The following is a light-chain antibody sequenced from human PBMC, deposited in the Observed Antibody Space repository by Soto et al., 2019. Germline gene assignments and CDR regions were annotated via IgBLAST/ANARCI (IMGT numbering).Light chain of an antibody. CDR1: QSVLYSSNNKNY. Sequence: DIVMTQFADSLAVSLGERATINCQSSQSVLYSSNNKNYIAWYQQKSGQSPKLLIYWASNRESGVPDRFSGSGSGTDFTLTISSLQAEDVAVYYCQQYFSAPRTFGQGTKVEIK. J-gene: IGKJ1*01. CDR3: QQYFSAPRT. CDR2: WAS. V-gene: IGKV4-1*01.